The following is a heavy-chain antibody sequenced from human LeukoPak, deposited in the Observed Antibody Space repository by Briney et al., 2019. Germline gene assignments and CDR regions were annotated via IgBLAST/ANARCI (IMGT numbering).Heavy chain of an antibody. V-gene: IGHV1-18*04. CDR2: ISAYNGNT. CDR1: GYTFTGYY. D-gene: IGHD3-22*01. J-gene: IGHJ4*02. CDR3: ARGRYYYDSSGYRPLRY. Sequence: ASVKVSCKASGYTFTGYYMHWVRQAPGQGLEWMGWISAYNGNTNYAQKLQGRVTMTTDTSTSTAYMELRSLRSDDTAVYYCARGRYYYDSSGYRPLRYWGQGTLVTVSS.